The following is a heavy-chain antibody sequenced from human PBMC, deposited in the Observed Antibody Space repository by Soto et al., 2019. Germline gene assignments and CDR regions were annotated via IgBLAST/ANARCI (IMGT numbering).Heavy chain of an antibody. CDR3: VKTPRYCSGSSCYAGYFDH. D-gene: IGHD2-2*01. V-gene: IGHV4-59*12. CDR1: GGSISSYY. Sequence: SETLSLTCTVSGGSISSYYWSWIRQPPGKGLEWIGYIYYSGSTNYNPSLKSRVTILVDTSKNTLYLQLNSLSAEDTAVYYCVKTPRYCSGSSCYAGYFDHWGPGTLVTVSS. CDR2: IYYSGST. J-gene: IGHJ4*02.